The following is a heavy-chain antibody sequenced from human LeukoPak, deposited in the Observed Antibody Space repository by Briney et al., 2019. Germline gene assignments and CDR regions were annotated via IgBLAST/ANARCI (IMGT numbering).Heavy chain of an antibody. V-gene: IGHV5-51*01. J-gene: IGHJ4*02. CDR2: IYPGDSDT. Sequence: GESLKISCKGSGYSFTSYWIGWVRQMPGKGLEWMGIIYPGDSDTRYSPSFQGQVTISADKSISTAYLQWSSLKASDTAMYYCARHSCYRVVVTAAINYWGQGTLDTVSS. CDR3: ARHSCYRVVVTAAINY. CDR1: GYSFTSYW. D-gene: IGHD2-2*01.